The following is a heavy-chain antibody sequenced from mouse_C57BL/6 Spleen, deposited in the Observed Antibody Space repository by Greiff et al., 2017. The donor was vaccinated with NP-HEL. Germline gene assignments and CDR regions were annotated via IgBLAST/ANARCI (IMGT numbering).Heavy chain of an antibody. V-gene: IGHV3-6*01. CDR2: ISYDGSN. CDR1: GYSITSGYY. CDR3: ARDTLITTVVAPFDY. J-gene: IGHJ2*01. Sequence: DVKLVESGPGLVKPSQSLSLTCSVTGYSITSGYYWNWIRQFPGNKLEWMGYISYDGSNNYNPSLKNRISITRDTSKNQFFLKLNSVTTEDTATYYCARDTLITTVVAPFDYWGQGTTLTVSS. D-gene: IGHD1-1*01.